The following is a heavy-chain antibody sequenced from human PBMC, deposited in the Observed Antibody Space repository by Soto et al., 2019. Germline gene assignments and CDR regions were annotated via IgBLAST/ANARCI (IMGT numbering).Heavy chain of an antibody. D-gene: IGHD4-17*01. Sequence: GGSLRLSCAASGFTFDDYAMHWVRQAPGKGLEWVSGISWNSGSIGYADSVKGRFTISRDNAKNSLYLQMNSLRAEDTALYYCAKGTTVTTQVHAFDIWGQGTMVTVSS. CDR1: GFTFDDYA. V-gene: IGHV3-9*01. CDR2: ISWNSGSI. CDR3: AKGTTVTTQVHAFDI. J-gene: IGHJ3*02.